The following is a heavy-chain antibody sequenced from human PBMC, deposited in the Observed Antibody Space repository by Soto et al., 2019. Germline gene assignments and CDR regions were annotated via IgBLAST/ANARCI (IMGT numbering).Heavy chain of an antibody. J-gene: IGHJ6*02. CDR3: ARDPAGYGMDV. V-gene: IGHV1-46*01. D-gene: IGHD6-19*01. Sequence: QVQLVQSGPEAKKPGASVKVSCKSSGYTFTSYYIHWGRQAQGQGLEWMGMINPSGGSTNYAQKVQGRDTVTRDTSKSRGYMEVSTLRSEDTAVYYCARDPAGYGMDVWGQGTTVTVSS. CDR2: INPSGGST. CDR1: GYTFTSYY.